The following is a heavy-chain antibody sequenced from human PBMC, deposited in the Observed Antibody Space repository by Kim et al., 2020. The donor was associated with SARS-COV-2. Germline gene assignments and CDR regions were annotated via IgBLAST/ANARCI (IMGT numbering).Heavy chain of an antibody. Sequence: KSRFTISRDNSKNTLYLQMNSMRAEDTAVYYCARDPKAKHTYSGSYYGYYWGQGTLVTVSS. D-gene: IGHD1-26*01. J-gene: IGHJ4*02. CDR3: ARDPKAKHTYSGSYYGYY. V-gene: IGHV3-30*07.